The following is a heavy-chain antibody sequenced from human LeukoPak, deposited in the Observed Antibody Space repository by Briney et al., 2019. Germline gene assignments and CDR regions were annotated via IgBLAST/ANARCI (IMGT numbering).Heavy chain of an antibody. Sequence: SETLSLTCTVSGGSISSGGYYWSWIRQHPGKGLEWIGYIYYSGSTYYNPSLKSRVTISVDTSKNQFSPKLSSVTAADTAVYYCARAPRGLNAFDIWGQGTMVTVSS. J-gene: IGHJ3*02. CDR1: GGSISSGGYY. CDR2: IYYSGST. CDR3: ARAPRGLNAFDI. V-gene: IGHV4-31*03. D-gene: IGHD3-10*01.